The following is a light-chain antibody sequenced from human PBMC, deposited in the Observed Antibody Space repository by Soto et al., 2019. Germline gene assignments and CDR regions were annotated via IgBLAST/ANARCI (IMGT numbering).Light chain of an antibody. CDR1: QSISIY. Sequence: DIQMTQSPSSLSASVGDRVTITCRASQSISIYLNWYQQKPGKAPNLLIYATSSLQSGVPSRFSGSGSGTDFTLTISSLQPEDFATYYCQQSHSVPRTFGQGTKVDIK. CDR2: ATS. J-gene: IGKJ1*01. CDR3: QQSHSVPRT. V-gene: IGKV1-39*01.